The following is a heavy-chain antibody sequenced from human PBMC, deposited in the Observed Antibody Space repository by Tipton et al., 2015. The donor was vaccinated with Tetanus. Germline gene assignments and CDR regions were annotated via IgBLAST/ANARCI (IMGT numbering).Heavy chain of an antibody. CDR2: ISSSSAYI. D-gene: IGHD5-18*01. CDR1: GFTFSAFT. V-gene: IGHV3-21*01. CDR3: ARKGYSYATPGLDN. J-gene: IGHJ4*01. Sequence: GYLRLSCTGSGFTFSAFTLHWVRQAPGKGLEWVSAISSSSAYIYYADSVKGRFTIFRDNDKKSVYLQMNSLGADDTAVYYCARKGYSYATPGLDNWGRGILVTVSS.